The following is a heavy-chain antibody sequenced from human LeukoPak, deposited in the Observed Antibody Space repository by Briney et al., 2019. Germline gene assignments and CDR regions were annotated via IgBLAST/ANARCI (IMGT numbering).Heavy chain of an antibody. J-gene: IGHJ4*02. CDR3: AKGLRSSSWYEFDY. D-gene: IGHD6-13*01. Sequence: GGSLRPSCAAYGFTFSSYAMSWVRQPPGKGLEWVSAISGSGGSTYYADSVKGRFTISRDNSKNTLYLQMNSLRAEDTAVYYCAKGLRSSSWYEFDYWGQGTLVTVSS. CDR2: ISGSGGST. CDR1: GFTFSSYA. V-gene: IGHV3-23*01.